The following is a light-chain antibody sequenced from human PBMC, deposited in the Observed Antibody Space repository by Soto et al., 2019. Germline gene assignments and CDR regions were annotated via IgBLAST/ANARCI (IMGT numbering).Light chain of an antibody. CDR3: QQSDRSPRT. CDR2: GVS. J-gene: IGKJ1*01. V-gene: IGKV3-20*01. Sequence: IMLTQSPGTLSLYPGERATLSCRASQALQRSFLAWYQHKPGQSPRLLISGVSSRAAGVPDRFNGSGSGTDFTLTISRLEPQDSAVYFCQQSDRSPRTFGQGTKVDI. CDR1: QALQRSF.